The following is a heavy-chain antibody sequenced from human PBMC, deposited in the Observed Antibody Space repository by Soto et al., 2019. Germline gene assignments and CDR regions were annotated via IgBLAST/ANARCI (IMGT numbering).Heavy chain of an antibody. V-gene: IGHV1-2*04. CDR1: GYTFTGYY. J-gene: IGHJ6*02. CDR2: INPNSGGT. D-gene: IGHD2-2*01. CDR3: ARGAYIVLVPAAPPFRIVV. Sequence: ASVKVSCKASGYTFTGYYMHWVRQAPGQGLEWMGWINPNSGGTNYAQKFQGWVTMTRDTSISTAYMELSRLRSDDTAVYYCARGAYIVLVPAAPPFRIVVCGQGTTITVS.